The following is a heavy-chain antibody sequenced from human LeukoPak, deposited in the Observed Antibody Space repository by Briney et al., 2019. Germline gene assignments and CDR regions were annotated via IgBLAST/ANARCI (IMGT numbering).Heavy chain of an antibody. Sequence: GGSLRLSCAASGFTFSSFAMSWVRQAPGKGLEWVSSISAGSRGTYYADSVKGRFTVSRDNSKNSLYLQMNSLKTEDTAVYYCARVRRYYGSGHQNSYYYYYGMDVWGQGTTVTVSS. V-gene: IGHV3-23*01. CDR2: ISAGSRGT. J-gene: IGHJ6*02. CDR3: ARVRRYYGSGHQNSYYYYYGMDV. D-gene: IGHD3-10*01. CDR1: GFTFSSFA.